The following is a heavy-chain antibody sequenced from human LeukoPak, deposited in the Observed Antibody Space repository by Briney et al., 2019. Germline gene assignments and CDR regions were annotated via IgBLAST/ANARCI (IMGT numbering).Heavy chain of an antibody. CDR2: ISGSGGST. CDR1: GFTFSSYA. J-gene: IGHJ4*02. V-gene: IGHV3-23*01. CDR3: ARGIALAGTSHFDY. Sequence: PGGSLRLSCAASGFTFSSYAMSWVRQAPGKGLEWVSAISGSGGSTYYADSVKGRFTISRDNAKNSLYLQISSLRAEDTAVYYCARGIALAGTSHFDYWGQGTLVTVSS. D-gene: IGHD6-19*01.